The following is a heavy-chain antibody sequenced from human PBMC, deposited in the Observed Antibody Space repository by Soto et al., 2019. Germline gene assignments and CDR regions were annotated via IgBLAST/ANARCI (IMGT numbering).Heavy chain of an antibody. CDR1: GGSISSGGYY. V-gene: IGHV4-31*03. D-gene: IGHD5-12*01. CDR2: IYYSGST. Sequence: SETLSLTCTVSGGSISSGGYYWSWIRQHPGKGLEWIGYIYYSGSTYYNPSLKSRVTISVDTSKNQFSLKLSSVTAADTAVYYCARGGGSGYDYGWFDPWGQGTLVTVSS. J-gene: IGHJ5*02. CDR3: ARGGGSGYDYGWFDP.